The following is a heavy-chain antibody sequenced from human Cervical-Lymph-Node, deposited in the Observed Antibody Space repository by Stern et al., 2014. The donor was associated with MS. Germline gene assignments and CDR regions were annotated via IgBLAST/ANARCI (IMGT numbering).Heavy chain of an antibody. CDR1: GGSISNTNW. CDR2: IYHSGNT. CDR3: ARVNTGYNWFDY. J-gene: IGHJ5*01. Sequence: QVKLQESGPGLVKPSGTLSLTCAVSGGSISNTNWWGWVRQTPGMGLEWIGEIYHSGNTNFRQSLKSRVNMSGDKSKNQFFLEVKYVTAADTAIYYCARVNTGYNWFDYWGQGTLVTVSS. D-gene: IGHD5-12*01. V-gene: IGHV4-4*02.